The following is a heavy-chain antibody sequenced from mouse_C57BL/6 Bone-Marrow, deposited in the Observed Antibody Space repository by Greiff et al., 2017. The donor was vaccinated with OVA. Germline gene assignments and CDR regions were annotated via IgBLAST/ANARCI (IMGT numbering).Heavy chain of an antibody. Sequence: VQLQQSGAELVRPGASVTLSCKASGYTFTDYEMHWVKQTPVHGLEWIGAIDPETGGPAYNQKFKGQAILTADKYSSTAYMELRSLTSEDSAVYYCTRSSYYGYDDYAMDYWGQGTSVTVSS. J-gene: IGHJ4*01. CDR2: IDPETGGP. CDR3: TRSSYYGYDDYAMDY. D-gene: IGHD2-9*01. V-gene: IGHV1-15*01. CDR1: GYTFTDYE.